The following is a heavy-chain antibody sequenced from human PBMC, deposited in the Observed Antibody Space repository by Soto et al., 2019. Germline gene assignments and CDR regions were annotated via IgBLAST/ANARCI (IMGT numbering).Heavy chain of an antibody. Sequence: SVKVSCKASGSTFISYAISWVRQAPVQGLEWMGGIIPIFGTANYAQKFQGRVTITADESTSTAYMELSSLRSEDTAVYYCARDPNYYGSGSRYGMDVWGQGTTVTVSS. CDR3: ARDPNYYGSGSRYGMDV. D-gene: IGHD3-10*01. J-gene: IGHJ6*02. CDR2: IIPIFGTA. CDR1: GSTFISYA. V-gene: IGHV1-69*13.